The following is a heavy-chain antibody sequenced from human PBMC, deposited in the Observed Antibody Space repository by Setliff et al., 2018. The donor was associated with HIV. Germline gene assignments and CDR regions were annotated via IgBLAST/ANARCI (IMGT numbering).Heavy chain of an antibody. D-gene: IGHD6-13*01. Sequence: SETLSLTCAVYGGSFSGYYWSWIRQPPGKGLEWIGYIYNTGSTYHSPSLESRVTISIDTSKNQFSLKLNSVTAADTAVYYCARLTRITTAGHWGQGTLVTVSS. J-gene: IGHJ4*02. CDR2: IYNTGST. V-gene: IGHV4-34*01. CDR1: GGSFSGYY. CDR3: ARLTRITTAGH.